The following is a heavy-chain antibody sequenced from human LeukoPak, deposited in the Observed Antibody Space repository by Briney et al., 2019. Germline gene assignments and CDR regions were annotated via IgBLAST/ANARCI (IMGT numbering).Heavy chain of an antibody. CDR1: GYSFTSYW. V-gene: IGHV5-51*01. CDR3: ARHESSGYID. CDR2: IYPGDSNT. J-gene: IGHJ4*02. D-gene: IGHD6-19*01. Sequence: GESLKISCKGSGYSFTSYWLAWGRQMPGKGLEWMAIIYPGDSNTIYTPSFQGQVTISADKSISTAYLQWSSLKASDTAMYYCARHESSGYIDWGQGTQVTVSS.